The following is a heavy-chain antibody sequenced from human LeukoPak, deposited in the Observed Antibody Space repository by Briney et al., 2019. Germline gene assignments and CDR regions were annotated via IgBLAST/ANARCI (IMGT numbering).Heavy chain of an antibody. J-gene: IGHJ6*02. Sequence: QPGGSLRLSCTASGFTFGDYSMNWVRQAPGKGLEWISYISSGGSTIYHADSVKGRFTISRDNAKKSLYLEMNSLRAEDTAVYYCARDDLGTSYFYYGMDVWGQGTTVTVSS. V-gene: IGHV3-48*01. CDR1: GFTFGDYS. CDR3: ARDDLGTSYFYYGMDV. D-gene: IGHD3/OR15-3a*01. CDR2: ISSGGSTI.